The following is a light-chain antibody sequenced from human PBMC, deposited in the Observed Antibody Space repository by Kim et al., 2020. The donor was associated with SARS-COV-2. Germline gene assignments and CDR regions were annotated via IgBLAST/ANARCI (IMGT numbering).Light chain of an antibody. CDR1: SSDVGAYNY. V-gene: IGLV2-14*04. CDR2: DVT. CDR3: SSHTTTSLLV. J-gene: IGLJ2*01. Sequence: GQSITISCTGTSSDVGAYNYVSWYQQSPGEAPKLLIYDVTKRPSGVSNRFSGSKSGDTASLTISGLQAEDEGDYFCSSHTTTSLLVFGGGTQLTVL.